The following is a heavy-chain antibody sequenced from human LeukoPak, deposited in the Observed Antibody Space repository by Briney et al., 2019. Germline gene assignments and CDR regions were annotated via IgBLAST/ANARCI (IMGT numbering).Heavy chain of an antibody. D-gene: IGHD4-17*01. CDR2: INSDGTSI. J-gene: IGHJ6*01. V-gene: IGHV3-74*01. CDR1: GFPFSTYW. Sequence: GGSLRLSCAASGFPFSTYWMHWVRQAPGKRLVWVSRINSDGTSISYAASVKGRFTISRDNAKSTLYLQMNSLRAEDTAVYYCVRVPLYYGANGMDVWGQGTTVTVST. CDR3: VRVPLYYGANGMDV.